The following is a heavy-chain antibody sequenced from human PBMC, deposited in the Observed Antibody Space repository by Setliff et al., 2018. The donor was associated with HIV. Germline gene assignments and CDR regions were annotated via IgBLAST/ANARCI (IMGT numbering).Heavy chain of an antibody. V-gene: IGHV4-38-2*01. CDR3: ARADSRRGAGYQYMDV. CDR2: IFRGATT. D-gene: IGHD4-4*01. CDR1: GYPIIEAYY. Sequence: KTSETLSLTCAVSGYPIIEAYYWLWIRQSPTKGLEYIGIIFRGATTYYNPSLRSRVALSMDTSKNQFSLRLSSVTAADTAIYYCARADSRRGAGYQYMDVWGKGTTVTVSS. J-gene: IGHJ6*03.